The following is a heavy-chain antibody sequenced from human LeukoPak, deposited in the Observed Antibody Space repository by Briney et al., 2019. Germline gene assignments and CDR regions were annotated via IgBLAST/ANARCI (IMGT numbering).Heavy chain of an antibody. V-gene: IGHV3-30*04. D-gene: IGHD3/OR15-3a*01. CDR3: ARDPGFSGTQRGEY. Sequence: GGSLRLSCAASGFTFSSYAMHWVRQVPGKGLEWVAVISYDGSNKYYADSVKGRFTISRDNSKNTLYLQMNSLRAEDTAVYYCARDPGFSGTQRGEYWGQGTLVTVSS. J-gene: IGHJ4*02. CDR2: ISYDGSNK. CDR1: GFTFSSYA.